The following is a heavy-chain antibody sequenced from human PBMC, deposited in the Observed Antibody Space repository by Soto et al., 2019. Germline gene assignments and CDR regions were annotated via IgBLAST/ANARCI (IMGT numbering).Heavy chain of an antibody. CDR3: AKIYRSCTYTNCYSRSPPDS. J-gene: IGHJ5*01. CDR1: GFTFTSYA. CDR2: VTNTGGIT. V-gene: IGHV3-23*01. Sequence: EVQLLQSGGGLVQPGGSLRLSCVASGFTFTSYAMTWVRQLPGKGLEWVSSVTNTGGITHYANSVKGRFTISRDNSKNTLYLQMNSLRAADTAMYYCAKIYRSCTYTNCYSRSPPDSWGQGTLVTVSA. D-gene: IGHD2-15*01.